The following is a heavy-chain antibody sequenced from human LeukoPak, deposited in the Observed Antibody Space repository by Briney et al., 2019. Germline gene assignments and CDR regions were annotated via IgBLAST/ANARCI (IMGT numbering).Heavy chain of an antibody. V-gene: IGHV3-30*18. J-gene: IGHJ4*02. CDR2: ISYDGSNK. D-gene: IGHD3-10*01. Sequence: GRSLRLSCAASGFTFSSYGMHWARQAPGKGLEWVAVISYDGSNKYYADSVKGRFTISRDNSKNTLYLQMNSLRAEDTAVYYCAKDSDYYGSGSYYNPPFDYWGQGTLVTVSS. CDR3: AKDSDYYGSGSYYNPPFDY. CDR1: GFTFSSYG.